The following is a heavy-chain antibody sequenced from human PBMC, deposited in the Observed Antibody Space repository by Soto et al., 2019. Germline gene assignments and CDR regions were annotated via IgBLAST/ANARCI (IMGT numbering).Heavy chain of an antibody. CDR3: ASDRIPTGIAV. CDR2: IYSGGST. V-gene: IGHV3-66*01. J-gene: IGHJ6*02. Sequence: PGGSLRLACAASGFTVSSNYMSWVRQAPGKGLEWVSVIYSGGSTYYADSVKGRFTISRDNSKNTLYLQMNSLRAEDTAVYYCASDRIPTGIAVRAQRTTDTGSS. CDR1: GFTVSSNY.